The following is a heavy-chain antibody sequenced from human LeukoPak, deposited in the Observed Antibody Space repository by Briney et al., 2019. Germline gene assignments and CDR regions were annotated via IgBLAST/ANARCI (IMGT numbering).Heavy chain of an antibody. CDR3: AKDRTLFSSSSNMDV. V-gene: IGHV3-23*01. Sequence: GGSLRLSCAASGFTFSNYAMTWVRQAPGKGLEWVSSISGSGGSTYYAESVKGRFTVSRDNSKNTLYVQMNSLRAEDTAVYYCAKDRTLFSSSSNMDVWGKGTTVTVSS. D-gene: IGHD6-6*01. J-gene: IGHJ6*03. CDR1: GFTFSNYA. CDR2: ISGSGGST.